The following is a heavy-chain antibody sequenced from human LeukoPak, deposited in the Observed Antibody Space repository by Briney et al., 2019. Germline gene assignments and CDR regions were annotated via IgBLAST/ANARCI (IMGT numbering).Heavy chain of an antibody. J-gene: IGHJ4*02. D-gene: IGHD2/OR15-2a*01. CDR2: IYYSGST. CDR3: ARHPFSTPFDY. Sequence: SETLSLTCTVSGGSISSYYWSWIRQPPGKGLEWIGYIYYSGSTNYNPSLKSRVTISVDTSKNQFSLKLSSVTAADTAVYFCARHPFSTPFDYWGPGTLVTVSS. V-gene: IGHV4-59*08. CDR1: GGSISSYY.